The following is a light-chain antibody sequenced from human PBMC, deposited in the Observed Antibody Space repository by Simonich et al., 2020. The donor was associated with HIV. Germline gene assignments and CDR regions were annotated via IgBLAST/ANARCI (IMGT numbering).Light chain of an antibody. CDR2: ASS. Sequence: IQTNQSPSSLSSTLGNRVTNTCLASRSISSYLIWYQHKPGKAPKLLIYASSSLQSGVPSRFSGRGSGKDFTLSISSLQPEDFATYYCQQSYSTWLTFGGGTKVEIK. J-gene: IGKJ4*01. V-gene: IGKV1-39*01. CDR1: RSISSY. CDR3: QQSYSTWLT.